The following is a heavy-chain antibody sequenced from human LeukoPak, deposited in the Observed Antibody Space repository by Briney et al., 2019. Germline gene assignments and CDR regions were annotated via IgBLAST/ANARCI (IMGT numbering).Heavy chain of an antibody. CDR1: GGSISSGSDY. V-gene: IGHV4-61*02. J-gene: IGHJ3*02. CDR3: AVWSNYYTSAFDI. Sequence: PSETLSLTCTVSGGSISSGSDYWSWIRQPAGKGLEGIVRIYSSGSTDYNPSLKRRVTISMDTSKNQFSLKLSSVTAADTAVYYCAVWSNYYTSAFDIWGQGTMVTVSS. CDR2: IYSSGST. D-gene: IGHD3-3*01.